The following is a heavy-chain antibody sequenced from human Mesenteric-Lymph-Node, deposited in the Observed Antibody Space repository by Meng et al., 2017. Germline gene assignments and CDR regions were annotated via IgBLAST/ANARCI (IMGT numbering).Heavy chain of an antibody. V-gene: IGHV1-3*01. J-gene: IGHJ4*02. CDR1: GYTFTSYA. CDR3: ARVSPAFYYFDY. Sequence: SVKVSCKASGYTFTSYAMHWVRQAPGQRLEWMGWINAGNGNTKYSQKFQGRVTMTTDTSTSTAYMELTSLRSDDTDVYYCARVSPAFYYFDYWGQGTLVTVSS. CDR2: INAGNGNT.